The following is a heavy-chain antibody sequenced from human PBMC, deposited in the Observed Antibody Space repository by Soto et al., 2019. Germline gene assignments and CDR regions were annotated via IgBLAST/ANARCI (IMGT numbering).Heavy chain of an antibody. CDR2: IKPDGSER. D-gene: IGHD3-10*01. CDR3: ISGGG. V-gene: IGHV3-7*01. Sequence: PGGSLRLSCVASGFTFESHWMSWVRQAPGKGLEWLTSIKPDGSERFYVDSVKGRFTISRDNAKKSLYLQMNSLRAEDTAVYYCISGGGWGKGTLVTVSS. J-gene: IGHJ4*02. CDR1: GFTFESHW.